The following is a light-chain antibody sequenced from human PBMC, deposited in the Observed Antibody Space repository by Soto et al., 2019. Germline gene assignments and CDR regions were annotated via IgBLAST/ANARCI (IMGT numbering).Light chain of an antibody. V-gene: IGKV1-5*03. CDR2: KAS. Sequence: DIPMTQSPSTLSASVGDRVTITCRASQSSSSWLAWYQQKPGKAPNLLIYKASSLESGVPSRFSGSGSGTEFTLTISSLQPDDFATYYCQQYNSDPLTFGGGTKVEIK. CDR1: QSSSSW. J-gene: IGKJ4*01. CDR3: QQYNSDPLT.